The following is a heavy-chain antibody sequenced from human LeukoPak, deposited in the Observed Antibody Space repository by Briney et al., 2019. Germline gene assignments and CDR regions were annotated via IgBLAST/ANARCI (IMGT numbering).Heavy chain of an antibody. CDR1: GYTFTGYY. CDR2: INPNSGGT. Sequence: GASVKVSCKASGYTFTGYYMHWVRQAPGQGLEWMGWINPNSGGTNYAQKFQGGVTMTRDTSISTAYMELSRLRSDDTAVYYCARDKAVTTEVTQYFQHWGQGTLVTVSS. CDR3: ARDKAVTTEVTQYFQH. J-gene: IGHJ1*01. V-gene: IGHV1-2*02. D-gene: IGHD4-11*01.